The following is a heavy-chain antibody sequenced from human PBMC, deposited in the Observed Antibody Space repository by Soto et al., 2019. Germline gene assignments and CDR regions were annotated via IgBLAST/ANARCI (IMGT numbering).Heavy chain of an antibody. CDR3: ARVYSSGWAFDY. V-gene: IGHV1-3*01. Sequence: ASVKVSCKASGYTFTSYAMHWVRQAPGQRLEWMGWINAGNGNTKYSQKFQGRVTITRDTSASTAYMELSSLRSEDTAVYYCARVYSSGWAFDYWGQGTLVTVS. CDR1: GYTFTSYA. D-gene: IGHD6-19*01. J-gene: IGHJ4*02. CDR2: INAGNGNT.